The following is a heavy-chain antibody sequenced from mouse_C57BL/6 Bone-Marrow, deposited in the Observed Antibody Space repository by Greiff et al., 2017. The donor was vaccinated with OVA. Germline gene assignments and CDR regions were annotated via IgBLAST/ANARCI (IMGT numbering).Heavy chain of an antibody. Sequence: QVHVKQPGAELVKPGASVKLSCKASGYTFTSYWMQWVKQRPGQGLEWIGEIDPSDSYTNYNQKFKGKATLTVDTSSSTAYMQLSSLTSEDSAVYYCARGTVVPVMDYWGQGTSVTVSS. CDR3: ARGTVVPVMDY. CDR2: IDPSDSYT. V-gene: IGHV1-50*01. CDR1: GYTFTSYW. J-gene: IGHJ4*01. D-gene: IGHD1-1*01.